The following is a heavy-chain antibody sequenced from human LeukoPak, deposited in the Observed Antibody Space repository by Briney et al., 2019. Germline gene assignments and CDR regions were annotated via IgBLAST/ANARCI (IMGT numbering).Heavy chain of an antibody. V-gene: IGHV4-61*02. CDR2: ISSSGST. D-gene: IGHD2-2*01. CDR1: GGSISSGSYY. J-gene: IGHJ6*03. Sequence: SQTLSLTCTVSGGSISSGSYYWSWIRQPAGKGLECIGRISSSGSTNYNPSLKSRVTMSVDTSKNQFSLKLSSVTAADTAVYYCARVVAYFPYYMDVWGKGTTVTVSS. CDR3: ARVVAYFPYYMDV.